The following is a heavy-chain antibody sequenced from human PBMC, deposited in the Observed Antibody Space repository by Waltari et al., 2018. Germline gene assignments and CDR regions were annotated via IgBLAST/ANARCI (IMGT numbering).Heavy chain of an antibody. CDR2: INHSGNT. V-gene: IGHV4-34*01. CDR1: SGSLTGYH. CDR3: ARGHPFTIVSPRYYYYYYMDV. Sequence: QVHLQQWGAGLLKPSETLSLTCGVYSGSLTGYHWNWLCQAPGKGLEWIGDINHSGNTDYNPSLESRVTISADTSKNQFSLHLTSVTAADTAVYYCARGHPFTIVSPRYYYYYYMDVWDKGTAVTVSS. D-gene: IGHD3-9*01. J-gene: IGHJ6*03.